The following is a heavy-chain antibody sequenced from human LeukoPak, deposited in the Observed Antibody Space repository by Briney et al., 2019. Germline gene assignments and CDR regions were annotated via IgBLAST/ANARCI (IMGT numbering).Heavy chain of an antibody. Sequence: GASVKVSCKASGGTFSSYAISWVRQAPGQGLEWMGGIIPIFGTANYAQKFQGRVTITADESTSTAYMELSSLRSEDTAVYYCARGFNYDFWSGYPREYYYYYYMDVWGKGTTVTVSS. CDR2: IIPIFGTA. CDR1: GGTFSSYA. CDR3: ARGFNYDFWSGYPREYYYYYYMDV. J-gene: IGHJ6*03. V-gene: IGHV1-69*13. D-gene: IGHD3-3*01.